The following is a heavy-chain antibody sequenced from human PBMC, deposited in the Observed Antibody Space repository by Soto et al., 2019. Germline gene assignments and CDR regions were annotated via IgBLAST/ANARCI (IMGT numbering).Heavy chain of an antibody. V-gene: IGHV3-21*01. J-gene: IGHJ4*02. CDR2: ISSSSSYI. CDR1: GIILSRYW. Sequence: GGSLRLSCAASGIILSRYWMNWVRQAPGKGLEWVSSISSSSSYIYYADSVKGRFTTSRDNAKNSLYLQMNSLRAEDTAVYYCARDRGSGWYRFDYWGQGTLVTVSS. CDR3: ARDRGSGWYRFDY. D-gene: IGHD6-19*01.